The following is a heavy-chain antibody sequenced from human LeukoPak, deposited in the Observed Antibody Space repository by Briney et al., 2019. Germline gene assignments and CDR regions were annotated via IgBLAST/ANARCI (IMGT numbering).Heavy chain of an antibody. CDR2: IRYDGSNK. CDR3: ARARRIESYYDFWSGYNYYFDY. Sequence: PGGSLRLSCAASGFTFSSYGMHWVRQAPGKGLEWVAFIRYDGSNKYYADSVKGRFTISRDNSKNTLYLQMNSLRAEDTAVYYCARARRIESYYDFWSGYNYYFDYWGQGTLVTVSS. J-gene: IGHJ4*02. V-gene: IGHV3-30*02. CDR1: GFTFSSYG. D-gene: IGHD3-3*01.